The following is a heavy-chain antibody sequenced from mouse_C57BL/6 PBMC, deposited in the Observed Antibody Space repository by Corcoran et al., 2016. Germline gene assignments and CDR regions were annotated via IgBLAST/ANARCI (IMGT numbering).Heavy chain of an antibody. J-gene: IGHJ3*01. Sequence: DVQLQESGPGLVKPSQSLSLTCSVTGYSITSGYYWNWIRQFPGNKLEWMGYISYDGSNNYNPSLKNRISITRDTSKNQFFLKLNSVTTEDTATYYCARDGYYYGSSYIAYWGQGTLVTVSA. CDR2: ISYDGSN. CDR1: GYSITSGYY. V-gene: IGHV3-6*01. CDR3: ARDGYYYGSSYIAY. D-gene: IGHD1-1*01.